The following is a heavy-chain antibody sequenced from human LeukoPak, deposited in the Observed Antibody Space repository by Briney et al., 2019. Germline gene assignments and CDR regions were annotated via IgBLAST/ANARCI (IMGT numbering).Heavy chain of an antibody. D-gene: IGHD3-10*01. J-gene: IGHJ4*02. CDR1: GYSIKSGYY. V-gene: IGHV4-38-2*02. Sequence: SETLSLTCSVSGYSIKSGYYLGWIRQSPGGWLEWIGNIDYAGNTYYNPSLKSRVTMSVDTSKNQSSLKLTAVTAADTATYYCARTRGGSGTFLSIIDYWGQGTLVTVSS. CDR3: ARTRGGSGTFLSIIDY. CDR2: IDYAGNT.